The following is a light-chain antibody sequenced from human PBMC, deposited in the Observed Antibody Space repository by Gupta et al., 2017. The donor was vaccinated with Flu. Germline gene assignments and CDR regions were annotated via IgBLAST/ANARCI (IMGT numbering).Light chain of an antibody. CDR3: QQYDSSLMYT. CDR2: GAS. CDR1: QSVSSSS. Sequence: TLSLSPGERVTRSCRASQSVSSSSLAWYQQKPGQAPRLLIYGASTRATGIPDRFSGSGSGTDFTLSISRLEPEDFAVYYCQQYDSSLMYTFGQGTKLEIK. J-gene: IGKJ2*01. V-gene: IGKV3-20*01.